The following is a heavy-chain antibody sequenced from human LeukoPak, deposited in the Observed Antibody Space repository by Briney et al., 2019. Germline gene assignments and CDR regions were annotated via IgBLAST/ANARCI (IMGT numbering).Heavy chain of an antibody. CDR2: ISAYNGNT. CDR3: ARGLRSSWYPFPPAYYYYYMDV. V-gene: IGHV1-18*04. D-gene: IGHD6-13*01. Sequence: ASVKVSCKASGYTFTGYYMHWVRQAPGQGLEWMGWISAYNGNTNYAQKLQGRVTMTTDTSTSTAYMELRSLRSDDTAVYYCARGLRSSWYPFPPAYYYYYMDVWGKGTTVTISS. J-gene: IGHJ6*03. CDR1: GYTFTGYY.